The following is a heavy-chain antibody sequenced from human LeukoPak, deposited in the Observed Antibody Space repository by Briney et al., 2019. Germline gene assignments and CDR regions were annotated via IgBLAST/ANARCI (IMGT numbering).Heavy chain of an antibody. J-gene: IGHJ4*02. CDR3: ARGFLSWYFDY. V-gene: IGHV1-2*02. CDR1: GYTFTGYY. Sequence: ASVKVSCKASGYTFTGYYMHWVRQAPGQGLEWMGWINPNSGGTNCAQKFQGRVTMTRDTSISTAYMGLSRLRSDDTAVYYCARGFLSWYFDYWGQGTLVTVSS. CDR2: INPNSGGT. D-gene: IGHD6-13*01.